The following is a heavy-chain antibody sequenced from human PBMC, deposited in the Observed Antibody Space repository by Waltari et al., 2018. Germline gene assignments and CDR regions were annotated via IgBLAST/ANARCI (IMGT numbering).Heavy chain of an antibody. CDR2: IRYDGSNK. D-gene: IGHD3-22*01. CDR3: TKGGGYYDSSGAY. J-gene: IGHJ4*02. CDR1: GFTFSSYG. V-gene: IGHV3-30*02. Sequence: VQLVESGGGVVQPGGSLSLSCAASGFTFSSYGLHWVRQAPGKGLEWVAFIRYDGSNKYYADSVKGRFTISRDNSKNTLYLQMNSLRAEDTAVYYCTKGGGYYDSSGAYWGQGTLVTVSS.